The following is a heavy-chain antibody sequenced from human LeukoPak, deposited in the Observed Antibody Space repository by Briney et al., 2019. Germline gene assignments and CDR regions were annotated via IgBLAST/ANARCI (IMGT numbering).Heavy chain of an antibody. CDR2: ISYDGSNK. D-gene: IGHD5-24*01. Sequence: GGSLRLSCAASGFTFSSYAMHWVRQAPGKGLEWVAVISYDGSNKYYADSVKGRFTIPRDNSKNTLYLQMNSLRAEDTAVYYCARDSGDGYTSSGAFDIWGQGTMVTVSS. CDR3: ARDSGDGYTSSGAFDI. V-gene: IGHV3-30*04. CDR1: GFTFSSYA. J-gene: IGHJ3*02.